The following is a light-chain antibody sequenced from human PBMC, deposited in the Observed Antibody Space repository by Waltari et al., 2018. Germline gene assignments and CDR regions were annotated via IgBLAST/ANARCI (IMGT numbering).Light chain of an antibody. Sequence: DIQMTQSPSTLSASVGDKVTITCRAKESISIWLAWYQHKPGTAPQLLIYRASTLERGVPSRFSGAGSGTEFTLTISSLQPDDFATYYCQQYDSESYTFGQGTKLEIK. CDR1: ESISIW. V-gene: IGKV1-5*03. CDR3: QQYDSESYT. J-gene: IGKJ2*01. CDR2: RAS.